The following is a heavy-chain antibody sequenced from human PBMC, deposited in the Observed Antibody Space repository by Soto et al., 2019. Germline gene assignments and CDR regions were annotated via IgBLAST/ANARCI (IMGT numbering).Heavy chain of an antibody. CDR1: GGTFSSYA. Sequence: SVKVSCKASGGTFSSYAISWVRQAPGQGLEWMGGIIPIFGTANYAQKFQGRVTITADESTSTAYMELSSLRSEDTAVYYCARIVVVPKGHYYYGMDVWRQGTTVTVSS. CDR3: ARIVVVPKGHYYYGMDV. J-gene: IGHJ6*02. D-gene: IGHD2-15*01. V-gene: IGHV1-69*13. CDR2: IIPIFGTA.